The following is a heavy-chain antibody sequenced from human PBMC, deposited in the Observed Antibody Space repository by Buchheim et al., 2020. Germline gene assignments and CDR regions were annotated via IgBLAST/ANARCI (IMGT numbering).Heavy chain of an antibody. CDR2: ISSSSSYI. Sequence: EVQLVESGGGLVKPGGSLRLSCAASGFTFSSYSMNWVRQAPGKGLEWVSSISSSSSYIYYADSVKGGFTISRDNAKNSLYLQMNSLRAEDTAVYYCARDAGLYYDFWSGYVYWGQGTL. CDR1: GFTFSSYS. CDR3: ARDAGLYYDFWSGYVY. D-gene: IGHD3-3*01. J-gene: IGHJ4*02. V-gene: IGHV3-21*01.